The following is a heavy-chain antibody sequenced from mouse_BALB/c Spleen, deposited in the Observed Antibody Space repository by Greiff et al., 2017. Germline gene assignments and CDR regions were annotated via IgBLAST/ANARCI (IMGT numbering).Heavy chain of an antibody. CDR3: ARRSTMITTGWYFDV. CDR1: GFTFSSYG. Sequence: EVQLVESGGGLVQPGGSLKLSCAASGFTFSSYGMSWVRQTPDKRLELVATINSNGGSTYYPDSVKGRFTISRDNAKNTLYLQMSSLKSEDTAMYYCARRSTMITTGWYFDVWGAGTTVTVSS. D-gene: IGHD2-4*01. J-gene: IGHJ1*01. V-gene: IGHV5-6-3*01. CDR2: INSNGGST.